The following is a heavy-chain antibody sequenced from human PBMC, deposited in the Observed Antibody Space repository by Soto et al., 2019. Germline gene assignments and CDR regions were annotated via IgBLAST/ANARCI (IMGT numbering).Heavy chain of an antibody. CDR1: GFTFSTNA. J-gene: IGHJ4*02. Sequence: EVQLLESGGGLVQPGGSLRLSCAPYGFTFSTNAMSWVRQAPGKGLEWVSAISGSGGGTYYADPVMGRFTISRDNSKNTQYLKMNSLRAEDTAVYYCAKESSVSSGRYFDYWGQGTLVTVSS. V-gene: IGHV3-23*01. D-gene: IGHD6-19*01. CDR3: AKESSVSSGRYFDY. CDR2: ISGSGGGT.